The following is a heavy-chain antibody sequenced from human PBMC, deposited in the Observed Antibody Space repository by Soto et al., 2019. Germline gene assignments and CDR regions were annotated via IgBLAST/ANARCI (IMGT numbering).Heavy chain of an antibody. D-gene: IGHD3-22*01. Sequence: PAQTLSLTCAISGDSVSSNSAAWNLIRQSPSRGLEWLGRTYYRSKWYNDYAVSVKSRITINPDTSKNQFSLQLNSVTPEDTAVYYCARDYDSSGTMGYYFDYWGQGTLVTVSS. CDR3: ARDYDSSGTMGYYFDY. V-gene: IGHV6-1*01. CDR1: GDSVSSNSAA. J-gene: IGHJ4*02. CDR2: TYYRSKWYN.